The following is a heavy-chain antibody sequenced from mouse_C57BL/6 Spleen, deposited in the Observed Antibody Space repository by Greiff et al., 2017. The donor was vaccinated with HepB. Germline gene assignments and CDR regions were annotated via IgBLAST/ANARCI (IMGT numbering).Heavy chain of an antibody. J-gene: IGHJ3*01. CDR3: ARQPGSSYAWFAY. Sequence: EVQGVESGGDLVKPGGSLKLSCAASGFTFSSYGMSWVRQTPDKRLEWVATISSGGSYTYYPDSVKGRFTISRDNAKNTLYLQMSSLKSEDTAMYDCARQPGSSYAWFAYWGQGTLVTVSA. D-gene: IGHD1-1*01. V-gene: IGHV5-6*01. CDR2: ISSGGSYT. CDR1: GFTFSSYG.